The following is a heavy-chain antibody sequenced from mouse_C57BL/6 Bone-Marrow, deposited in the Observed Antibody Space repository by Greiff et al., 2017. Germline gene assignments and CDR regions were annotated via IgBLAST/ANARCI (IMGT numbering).Heavy chain of an antibody. CDR2: IYPGNSDT. J-gene: IGHJ2*01. Sequence: VQLQQSGTVLARPGASVKMSCKTSGYTFTSYWMHWVKQRPGQGLEWIGAIYPGNSDTSYNQKFKGKDKLTAVTSASTAYMELSSLTNEDSAVYYCTRPTYYDPWGQGTTLTVSS. V-gene: IGHV1-5*01. D-gene: IGHD2-4*01. CDR3: TRPTYYDP. CDR1: GYTFTSYW.